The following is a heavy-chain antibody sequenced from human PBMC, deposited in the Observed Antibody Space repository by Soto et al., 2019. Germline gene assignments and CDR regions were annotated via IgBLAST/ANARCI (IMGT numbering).Heavy chain of an antibody. CDR1: GGSINSSYW. V-gene: IGHV4-4*02. CDR2: ISHGGST. CDR3: AREVSGIQVFDY. Sequence: QVQLQESGPGLVKPSETLSLTCVVSGGSINSSYWWNWVRQPPGKGLEWIAEISHGGSTNFNPSLKSRATISVDKSKNHLSLKLDSVTAADTAVYYCAREVSGIQVFDYWGQGTLVTVSS. D-gene: IGHD1-20*01. J-gene: IGHJ4*02.